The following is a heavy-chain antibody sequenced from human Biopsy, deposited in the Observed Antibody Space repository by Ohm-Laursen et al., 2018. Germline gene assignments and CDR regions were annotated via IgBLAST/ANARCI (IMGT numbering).Heavy chain of an antibody. J-gene: IGHJ5*02. Sequence: SDTLSLTCSVSGGSMDRYFWSWIRQPVGKGLEWIGHVFSSGTTNYNPSLNSRVTLSVDMSKNQFPLKMTSMTAPDTGFYFCARGGGMNYFDPWGQGILVSVSS. CDR3: ARGGGMNYFDP. CDR2: VFSSGTT. V-gene: IGHV4-4*07. CDR1: GGSMDRYF. D-gene: IGHD1-7*01.